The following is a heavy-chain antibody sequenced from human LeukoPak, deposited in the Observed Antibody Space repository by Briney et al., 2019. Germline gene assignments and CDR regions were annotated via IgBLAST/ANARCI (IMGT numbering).Heavy chain of an antibody. D-gene: IGHD2-15*01. CDR2: IKSKTDGGTT. CDR1: GFTFSNAW. Sequence: GGSLRLSCAASGFTFSNAWMSWVRQAPGKGLEWVGRIKSKTDGGTTDYAAPVKGRFTISRDDSKSTLYLQMNSLKTEDTAVYYCTTAGYCSGGSCQYYFDHWGQGTLVTVSS. V-gene: IGHV3-15*01. J-gene: IGHJ4*02. CDR3: TTAGYCSGGSCQYYFDH.